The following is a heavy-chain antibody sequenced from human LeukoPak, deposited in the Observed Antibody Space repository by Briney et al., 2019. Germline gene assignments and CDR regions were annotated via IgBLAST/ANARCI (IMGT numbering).Heavy chain of an antibody. D-gene: IGHD3-16*01. CDR1: GFTFSSYA. J-gene: IGHJ4*02. Sequence: GRSLRLSCAASGFTFSSYAMHWVRQAPGKGLEWVAVISYDGSNKYYADSVKGRFTISRDNSKNTLYLQMNSLRAEDTAVYYCAKGWSLITTPWGQGTLVTVSS. CDR2: ISYDGSNK. CDR3: AKGWSLITTP. V-gene: IGHV3-30-3*01.